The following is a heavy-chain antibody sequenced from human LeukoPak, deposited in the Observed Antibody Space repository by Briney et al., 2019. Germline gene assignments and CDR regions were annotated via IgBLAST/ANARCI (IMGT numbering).Heavy chain of an antibody. CDR2: ISYDGSNK. V-gene: IGHV3-30*03. Sequence: GRSLRLSCAASGFTFSSYGMHWVRQAPGKGLEWVAVISYDGSNKYYADSVKGRFTISRDNSKNTLYLQMNSLRAEDTAVYYCARGVYGSGSYYRTLPPYYYYYMDVWGKGTTVTVSS. D-gene: IGHD3-10*01. CDR3: ARGVYGSGSYYRTLPPYYYYYMDV. J-gene: IGHJ6*03. CDR1: GFTFSSYG.